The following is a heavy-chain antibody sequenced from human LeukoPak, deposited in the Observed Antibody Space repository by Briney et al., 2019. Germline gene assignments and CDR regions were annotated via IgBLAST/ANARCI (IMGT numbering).Heavy chain of an antibody. J-gene: IGHJ4*02. CDR2: IWYGGSNK. CDR1: GFTFSSYG. D-gene: IGHD5-18*01. CDR3: AKDPYDVRYSYGWIDY. Sequence: GGSLRLSCAASGFTFSSYGTHWVRQAPGKGLEWVAVIWYGGSNKYYADSVKGRFTISRDNSKNTLYLQMNSLRAEDTAVYYCAKDPYDVRYSYGWIDYWGQGTLVTVSS. V-gene: IGHV3-30*02.